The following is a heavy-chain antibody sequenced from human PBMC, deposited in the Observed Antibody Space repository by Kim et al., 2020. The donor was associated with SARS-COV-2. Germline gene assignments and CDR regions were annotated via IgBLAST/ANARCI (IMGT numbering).Heavy chain of an antibody. CDR3: TLPHGVEQLAYYYFDY. V-gene: IGHV3-23*01. D-gene: IGHD6-6*01. J-gene: IGHJ4*02. Sequence: SVKGRFTISRDNSKNTLYLQMNSLRAENTAVYYCTLPHGVEQLAYYYFDYWGQGTLVTVSS.